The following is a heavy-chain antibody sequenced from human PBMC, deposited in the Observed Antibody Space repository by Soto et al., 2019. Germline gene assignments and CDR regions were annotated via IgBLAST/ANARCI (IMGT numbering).Heavy chain of an antibody. V-gene: IGHV3-7*01. D-gene: IGHD6-13*01. J-gene: IGHJ4*02. CDR1: GFTFSSYW. CDR3: ARTIAAPEAY. Sequence: GSLRLSCAASGFTFSSYWMHWVRQAPGKGLEWVANIKQDGSEQYYADSVKGRFTISRDNAKSSLYLQMNSLRAEDTAVYHCARTIAAPEAYWGQGTLVTVS. CDR2: IKQDGSEQ.